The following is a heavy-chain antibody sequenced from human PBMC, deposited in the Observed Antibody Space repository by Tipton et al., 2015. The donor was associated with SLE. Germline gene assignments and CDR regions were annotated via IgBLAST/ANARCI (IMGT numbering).Heavy chain of an antibody. CDR2: INHSGST. V-gene: IGHV4-34*01. D-gene: IGHD3-22*01. CDR1: GGSFSGYY. J-gene: IGHJ4*02. Sequence: TLSLTCAVYGGSFSGYYWSWIRQPPGKGLEWIGEINHSGSTNYNPSLKSRVTISVDTSKNQFSLKLSSVTAADTAVYYCARIYYDSSGYYSPFDYWGQGTLLTVSS. CDR3: ARIYYDSSGYYSPFDY.